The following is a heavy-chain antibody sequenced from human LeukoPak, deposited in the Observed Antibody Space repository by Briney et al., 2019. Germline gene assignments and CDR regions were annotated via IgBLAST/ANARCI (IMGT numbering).Heavy chain of an antibody. CDR3: ARGRRYCSGGSCYSAYFDY. V-gene: IGHV3-7*01. J-gene: IGHJ4*02. D-gene: IGHD2-15*01. CDR1: GYTFSTYY. Sequence: PGGSLRLSCAASGYTFSTYYMSWVRQAPGTGLEWVANIKQDGSEKYYVDSVKGRFTISRDNAKNSLYLQMNSLRAEDTAVYYCARGRRYCSGGSCYSAYFDYWGQGTLVTVSS. CDR2: IKQDGSEK.